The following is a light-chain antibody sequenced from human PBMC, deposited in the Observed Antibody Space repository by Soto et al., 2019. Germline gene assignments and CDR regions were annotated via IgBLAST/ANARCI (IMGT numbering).Light chain of an antibody. V-gene: IGLV2-14*01. CDR2: EVS. CDR1: SSDVGGHNF. CDR3: SSYTSSSTLYV. J-gene: IGLJ1*01. Sequence: QSALTQPASVSGSPGQSITISCTGTSSDVGGHNFVSWYQQHPGTAPKLMIYEVSDRPSGVSNRFSGSKSGNTASLTISGLQADDEADYYCSSYTSSSTLYVFGTGTKVTVL.